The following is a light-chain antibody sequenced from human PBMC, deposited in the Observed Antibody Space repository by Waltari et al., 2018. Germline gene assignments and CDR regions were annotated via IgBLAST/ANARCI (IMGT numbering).Light chain of an antibody. CDR2: QDS. J-gene: IGLJ2*01. Sequence: SSELTQPPSVSVSPGQTASITCSGDKLGDTYACWYQQKPGQSPVLVIYQDSKRPSGIPERFSGSNSGNTATLTISGTQAMDEADYYCQAWDSSTAHVVFGGGTKLTVL. V-gene: IGLV3-1*01. CDR3: QAWDSSTAHVV. CDR1: KLGDTY.